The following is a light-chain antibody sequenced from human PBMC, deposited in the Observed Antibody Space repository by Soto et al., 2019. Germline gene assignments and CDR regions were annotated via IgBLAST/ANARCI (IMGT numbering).Light chain of an antibody. CDR3: QHYSLYSPWT. Sequence: DDHITHSLSALSVTMEDSVTITCRTSQNINAWLAWDQQRPGQAPKLLIYDASTVQSGVPSRFSGSGSGTEFTLTISILQPDDSAIYYCQHYSLYSPWTFGQGTKVDIK. CDR2: DAS. V-gene: IGKV1-5*01. J-gene: IGKJ1*01. CDR1: QNINAW.